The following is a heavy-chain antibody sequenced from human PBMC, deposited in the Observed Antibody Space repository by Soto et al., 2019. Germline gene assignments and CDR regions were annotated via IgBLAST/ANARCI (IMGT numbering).Heavy chain of an antibody. Sequence: SVKVSCKASGYTFTSYYMHWVRQAPVQGLEWMGIINPSGGSTSYAQKFQGRVTMTRDTSTSTVYMELSSLRSEDTAVYYCARAHMTHDYYYGMDVWGQGTTVTVSS. V-gene: IGHV1-46*01. D-gene: IGHD2-21*02. CDR2: INPSGGST. J-gene: IGHJ6*02. CDR3: ARAHMTHDYYYGMDV. CDR1: GYTFTSYY.